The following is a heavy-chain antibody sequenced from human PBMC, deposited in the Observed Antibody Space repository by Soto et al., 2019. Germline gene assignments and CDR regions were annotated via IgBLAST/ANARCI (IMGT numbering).Heavy chain of an antibody. CDR3: GRLSGSGWYVYYGMDV. CDR1: GGSFSGYY. CDR2: INHSVST. D-gene: IGHD6-19*01. V-gene: IGHV4-34*01. Sequence: SETLSLTCAVYGGSFSGYYWSWIRQPPGKGLEWIGEINHSVSTNYNPSLKSRVTISVDTSKNQFSLKLSSVTAADTAVYYCGRLSGSGWYVYYGMDVWRQGTTVAVYS. J-gene: IGHJ6*02.